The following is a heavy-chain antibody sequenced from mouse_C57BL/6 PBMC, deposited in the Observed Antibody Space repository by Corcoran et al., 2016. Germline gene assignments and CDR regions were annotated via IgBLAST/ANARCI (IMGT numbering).Heavy chain of an antibody. V-gene: IGHV3-6*01. D-gene: IGHD1-1*01. J-gene: IGHJ1*03. CDR1: GYSITSGYY. CDR3: ARGYSPFDV. Sequence: DVQLQESGPGLVKPSQSLSLTCSVTGYSITSGYYWNWIRQFPGNKLEWMGYISYDGSNNYNPSLKNRISITRDTSKNQFFLKLNSVTTEDTATYYCARGYSPFDVWGTGTTVTVSS. CDR2: ISYDGSN.